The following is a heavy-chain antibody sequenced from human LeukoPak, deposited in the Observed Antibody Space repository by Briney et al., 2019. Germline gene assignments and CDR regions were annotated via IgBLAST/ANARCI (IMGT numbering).Heavy chain of an antibody. Sequence: GGSLRLSCAASGFTVSSNYMSWVRQAPGKRLEWVANIKQDESEKYYVDSVKGRFTISRDNAKNSLYLQMNSLRAEDTAVYYCARVRGTLGAFDIWGQGTMVTVSS. J-gene: IGHJ3*02. CDR1: GFTVSSNY. CDR3: ARVRGTLGAFDI. V-gene: IGHV3-7*01. D-gene: IGHD2-15*01. CDR2: IKQDESEK.